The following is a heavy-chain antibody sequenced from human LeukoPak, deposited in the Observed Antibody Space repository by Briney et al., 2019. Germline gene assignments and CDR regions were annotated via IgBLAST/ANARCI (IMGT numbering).Heavy chain of an antibody. Sequence: GGSLRLSCAASGFTFSRNGMAWVRQAPGKGLEWVSSISVSGTYIYYSDSVKGRFTISRDNAKNSLYLEMNSLRPEDTAVYYCARDPYSGSYGDYYYMDVWGKGTTVTISS. J-gene: IGHJ6*03. D-gene: IGHD1-26*01. CDR3: ARDPYSGSYGDYYYMDV. V-gene: IGHV3-21*01. CDR1: GFTFSRNG. CDR2: ISVSGTYI.